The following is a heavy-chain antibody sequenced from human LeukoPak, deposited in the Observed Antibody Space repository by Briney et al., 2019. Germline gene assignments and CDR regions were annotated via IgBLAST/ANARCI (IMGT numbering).Heavy chain of an antibody. V-gene: IGHV3-30*18. J-gene: IGHJ4*02. CDR3: AKDGHIAAAGKKSYYFDY. D-gene: IGHD6-13*01. CDR1: GFTFSQYA. Sequence: GTSLRLSCAASGFTFSQYAMHWVRQAPGKGLEWVAVMSYDGSVQYYADSVKGRFTISRDNSKNTLYLQMNSLRAEDTAVYYCAKDGHIAAAGKKSYYFDYWGQGTLVTVSS. CDR2: MSYDGSVQ.